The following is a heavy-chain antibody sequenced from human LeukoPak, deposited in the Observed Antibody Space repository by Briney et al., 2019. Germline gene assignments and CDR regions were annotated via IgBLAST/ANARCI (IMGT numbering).Heavy chain of an antibody. CDR1: GDSVSSNSAA. V-gene: IGHV6-1*01. CDR3: AGGGSPNHSAHYFDY. D-gene: IGHD1-14*01. Sequence: SQTLSLTCAISGDSVSSNSAAWNWIRQSPSRGLEWLGMTYYRSKWYNDYAVSVKSRITINPDTSKNQFSLQLNSVTPEDTAVYYCAGGGSPNHSAHYFDYWGQGTLVTVSS. CDR2: TYYRSKWYN. J-gene: IGHJ4*02.